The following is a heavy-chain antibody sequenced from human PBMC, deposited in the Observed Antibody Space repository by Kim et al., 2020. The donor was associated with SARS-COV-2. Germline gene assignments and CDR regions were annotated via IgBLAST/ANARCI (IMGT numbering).Heavy chain of an antibody. J-gene: IGHJ6*02. Sequence: NTKDSREFQGRGTITRDTSASTAYMELGSLRSEDTAVYYCAQATGYGMDVWGQGTTVTVSS. CDR3: AQATGYGMDV. CDR2: NT. D-gene: IGHD5-12*01. V-gene: IGHV1-3*01.